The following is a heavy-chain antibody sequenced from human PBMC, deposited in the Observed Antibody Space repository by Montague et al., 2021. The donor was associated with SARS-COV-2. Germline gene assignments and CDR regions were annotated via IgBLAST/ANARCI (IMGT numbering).Heavy chain of an antibody. J-gene: IGHJ6*02. CDR2: IFQSGTT. D-gene: IGHD3-3*01. V-gene: IGHV4-38-2*02. Sequence: SETRSLTRTVSGYSISDGYYWVWIRQPPGKGLEWIGNIFQSGTTYYNPSLERRSTMSVDTSKNQFSLKLSSVTAADTAVYYCAREHWENYYDFWSGTNLASDYPYYGMDVWGQGTTVTVSS. CDR3: AREHWENYYDFWSGTNLASDYPYYGMDV. CDR1: GYSISDGYY.